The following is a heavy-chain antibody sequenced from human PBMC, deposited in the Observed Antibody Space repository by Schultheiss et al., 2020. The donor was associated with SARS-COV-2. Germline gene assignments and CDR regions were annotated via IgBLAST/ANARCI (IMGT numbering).Heavy chain of an antibody. CDR1: GFTFSSYS. J-gene: IGHJ4*02. V-gene: IGHV3-21*01. Sequence: GGSLRLSCAASGFTFSSYSMNWVRQAPGKGLEWVSSISSSSSYIYYADSVKGRFTISRDNAKNSLYLQMNSLRAEDTAVYYCAKDRVVVTYFDYWGQGTLVTVSS. CDR2: ISSSSSYI. D-gene: IGHD2-21*02. CDR3: AKDRVVVTYFDY.